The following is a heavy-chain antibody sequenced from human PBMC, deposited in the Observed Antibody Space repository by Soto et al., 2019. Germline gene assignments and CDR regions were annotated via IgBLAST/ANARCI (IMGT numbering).Heavy chain of an antibody. CDR1: EFTFEDYA. CDR2: ITWNSGDI. D-gene: IGHD3-3*01. V-gene: IGHV3-9*01. Sequence: LRLSCAASEFTFEDYAMHWVRQAPGKGLEWVSGITWNSGDIGYADSVKGRFTISRDNAKNSLYLQMNSLRIEDTALYYCVKAAYYDFWSGYSYFDYWGQGTPVTVSS. CDR3: VKAAYYDFWSGYSYFDY. J-gene: IGHJ4*02.